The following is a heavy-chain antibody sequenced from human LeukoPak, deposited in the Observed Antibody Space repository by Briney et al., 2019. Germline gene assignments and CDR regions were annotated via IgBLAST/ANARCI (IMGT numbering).Heavy chain of an antibody. CDR3: ARVFLRDGYNFLDAFDI. Sequence: GGSLRLSCAASGFTFSSYSMNWVRQAPGKGLEWVSSISSSSSYIYYADSVKGRFTISRDNAKNSLYLQMNSLRAEDTAVYYCARVFLRDGYNFLDAFDIWGQGTMATVSS. CDR1: GFTFSSYS. CDR2: ISSSSSYI. V-gene: IGHV3-21*01. D-gene: IGHD5-24*01. J-gene: IGHJ3*02.